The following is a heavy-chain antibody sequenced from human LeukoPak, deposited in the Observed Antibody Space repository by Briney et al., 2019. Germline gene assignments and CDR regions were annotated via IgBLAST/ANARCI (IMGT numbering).Heavy chain of an antibody. D-gene: IGHD4-17*01. CDR2: ISGSGGST. CDR1: GFTFSSYA. Sequence: GGSLRLSCAASGFTFSSYAMSWVRQAPGKGLEWVSAISGSGGSTYYADSVKGRFTISRDNSKNTLYLQMNSLRAEDTAVYYCARDGPLPDYGDYVGYFDYWGQGTLVTVSS. J-gene: IGHJ4*02. CDR3: ARDGPLPDYGDYVGYFDY. V-gene: IGHV3-23*01.